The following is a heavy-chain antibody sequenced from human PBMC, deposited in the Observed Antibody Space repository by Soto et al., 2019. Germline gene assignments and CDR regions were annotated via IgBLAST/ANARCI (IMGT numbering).Heavy chain of an antibody. CDR3: ARGGGGYYSNFDY. CDR1: GGSISSGDYY. J-gene: IGHJ4*02. V-gene: IGHV4-30-4*01. Sequence: PSETLSLTCTVSGGSISSGDYYWSWIRQPPGKGLEWIGYVYYSGSTYYNPSLKSRVTISVDTSKNQFSLKLSSVTAADTAVYYCARGGGGYYSNFDYWGQGTLVTSPQ. D-gene: IGHD3-3*01. CDR2: VYYSGST.